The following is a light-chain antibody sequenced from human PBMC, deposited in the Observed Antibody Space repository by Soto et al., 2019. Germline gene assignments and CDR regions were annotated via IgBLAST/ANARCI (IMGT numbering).Light chain of an antibody. CDR2: DTS. Sequence: EIVLTQSPGTLSWSVGERVTLSCRASQSVSSYLAWYQQTPGQAPRLLIYDTSNRATGTPDRFSGSGSGTDFTLTIRRLEPEDFTVYYCQQYGSSPLTFGGGTTVEIK. V-gene: IGKV3-20*01. CDR3: QQYGSSPLT. J-gene: IGKJ4*01. CDR1: QSVSSY.